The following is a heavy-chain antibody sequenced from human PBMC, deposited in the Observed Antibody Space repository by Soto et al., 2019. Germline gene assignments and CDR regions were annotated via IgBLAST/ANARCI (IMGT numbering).Heavy chain of an antibody. D-gene: IGHD4-17*01. V-gene: IGHV3-33*01. CDR1: RFTFRNYG. Sequence: QVQLVESGGGVVQPGRSLRLSCAASRFTFRNYGMHWVRQAPGKGLEWLAVIWHDGSSQYYTDFVKGRFSISRDNSKNTLYLQMNSLRDDDTGIYYCARQTPSAYGEYACPDYWGQGTLVSVSS. CDR3: ARQTPSAYGEYACPDY. J-gene: IGHJ4*02. CDR2: IWHDGSSQ.